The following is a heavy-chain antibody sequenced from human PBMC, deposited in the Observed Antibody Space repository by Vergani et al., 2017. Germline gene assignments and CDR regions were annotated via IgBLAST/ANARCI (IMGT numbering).Heavy chain of an antibody. V-gene: IGHV4-39*01. CDR2: IYYSGST. J-gene: IGHJ5*02. Sequence: QLQLQESGPGLVKPSETLSLTCTVPGGSISSSSYYWGWIRQPPGKGLEWIGSIYYSGSTYYNPSLKSRVTISVDTSKNQFSLKLSSMTAADTAVYYCARPYSSSWYGNWFDPWGQGTLVTVSS. CDR3: ARPYSSSWYGNWFDP. CDR1: GGSISSSSYY. D-gene: IGHD6-13*01.